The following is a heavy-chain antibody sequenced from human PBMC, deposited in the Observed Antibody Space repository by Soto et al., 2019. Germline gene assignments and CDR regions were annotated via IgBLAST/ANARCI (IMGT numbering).Heavy chain of an antibody. CDR2: INYSGST. Sequence: QAQLQESGPGLVKPSQTLSLTCTVSGGSISSGGYFWSWIRQHPGKGLEWIGDINYSGSTYSNPSLKSRVTISVDTSKNQFSLKLSSVTAADTAVYYCARDILLWFGELPPRAHDAFDIWGQGTMVTVSS. CDR1: GGSISSGGYF. J-gene: IGHJ3*02. CDR3: ARDILLWFGELPPRAHDAFDI. V-gene: IGHV4-31*03. D-gene: IGHD3-10*01.